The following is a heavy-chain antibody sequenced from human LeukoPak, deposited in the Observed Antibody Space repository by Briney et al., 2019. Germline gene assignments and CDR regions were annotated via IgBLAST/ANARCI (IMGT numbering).Heavy chain of an antibody. Sequence: VASVTVSCKASGYTFTGYYMHWVRQAPGQGLEWMGWINPNSGGTNYAQKFQGRVTMTRDTSISTAYMELSRLRSDDTAVYYCARGGSLRFLEWLPIDYWGQGTLVTVSS. V-gene: IGHV1-2*02. CDR1: GYTFTGYY. CDR3: ARGGSLRFLEWLPIDY. J-gene: IGHJ4*02. CDR2: INPNSGGT. D-gene: IGHD3-3*01.